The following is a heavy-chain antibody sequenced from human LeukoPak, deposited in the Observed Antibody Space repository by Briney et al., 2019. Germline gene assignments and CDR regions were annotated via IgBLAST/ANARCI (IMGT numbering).Heavy chain of an antibody. Sequence: GGSLRLSCAASGFTVSSNYMSWVRQAPGKGLEWVSVIYSGGGTRYADSVKGRFTISRDNSKNTLYLQMNSLRAEDTAMYYCARDAGYDFGFDYWGQGTLVTVSS. CDR1: GFTVSSNY. CDR2: IYSGGGT. D-gene: IGHD3-3*01. CDR3: ARDAGYDFGFDY. V-gene: IGHV3-53*01. J-gene: IGHJ4*02.